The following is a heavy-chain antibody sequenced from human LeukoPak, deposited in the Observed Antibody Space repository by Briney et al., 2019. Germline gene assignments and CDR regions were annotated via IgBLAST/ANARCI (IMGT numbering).Heavy chain of an antibody. D-gene: IGHD3-10*01. Sequence: GGSLRLSCAATGFRFSDYYMSWIRQAPGKGLEWVAYISSTGNSIFYADSVKGRFTISRDHAKNSLSLQLNRLRAEDTAVYYCAKGGIRYGYWFDHWGQGTLVTVSS. CDR1: GFRFSDYY. V-gene: IGHV3-11*01. CDR2: ISSTGNSI. J-gene: IGHJ5*02. CDR3: AKGGIRYGYWFDH.